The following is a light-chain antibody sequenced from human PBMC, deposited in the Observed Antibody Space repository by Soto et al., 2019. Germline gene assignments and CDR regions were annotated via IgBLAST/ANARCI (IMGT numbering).Light chain of an antibody. Sequence: QPVLTQSPSASASLGASVNLTCTLSSGHRSNAIAWHQQQPQKGPRFLMKLNNDGSHNKGDGVPDRFSGSSSGAERYLTISSLQSDDEADYYCQTWGTGVRVFGGGTKLTVL. CDR2: LNNDGSH. V-gene: IGLV4-69*01. J-gene: IGLJ2*01. CDR1: SGHRSNA. CDR3: QTWGTGVRV.